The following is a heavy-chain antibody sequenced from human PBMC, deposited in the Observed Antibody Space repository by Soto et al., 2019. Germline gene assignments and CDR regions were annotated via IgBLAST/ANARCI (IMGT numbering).Heavy chain of an antibody. D-gene: IGHD1-26*01. Sequence: SVKVSCKASGGAFSRYAISWVRQAPGQGLEWMGGIIPIFGTANYAQKFQGRVTITADESTSTAYMELSSLRFEDTAVYYCARAIVGPTTTGWLDPRGKGTLVTVSS. CDR1: GGAFSRYA. V-gene: IGHV1-69*13. CDR3: ARAIVGPTTTGWLDP. J-gene: IGHJ5*02. CDR2: IIPIFGTA.